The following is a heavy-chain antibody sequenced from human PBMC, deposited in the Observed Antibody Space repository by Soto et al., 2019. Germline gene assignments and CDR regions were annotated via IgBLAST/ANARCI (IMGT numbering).Heavy chain of an antibody. CDR1: GFSFSSYA. D-gene: IGHD3-3*01. V-gene: IGHV3-23*01. CDR3: AKNGDFWSWGMDV. Sequence: GGSLRLSCAASGFSFSSYAFSWVRQAPGKGLEWVSSISGNGDSTYYADSVRGCFTIARDNSKSAVYLQMNSLRAEDTAVYFCAKNGDFWSWGMDVWGQGTTVTVSS. J-gene: IGHJ6*02. CDR2: ISGNGDST.